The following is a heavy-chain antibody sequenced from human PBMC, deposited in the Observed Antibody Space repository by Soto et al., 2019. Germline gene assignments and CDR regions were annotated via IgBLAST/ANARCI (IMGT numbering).Heavy chain of an antibody. Sequence: SVKVSCKVSGYTLTELSMHWVRQAPGKGLEWMGGFDPEDGETIYAQKFQGRVTMTEDTSTDTAYMELSSLRSEDTAVYYCAVHLSIFGVVITGTYIDYWGQGTLVTVSS. J-gene: IGHJ4*02. D-gene: IGHD3-3*01. CDR1: GYTLTELS. CDR3: AVHLSIFGVVITGTYIDY. CDR2: FDPEDGET. V-gene: IGHV1-24*01.